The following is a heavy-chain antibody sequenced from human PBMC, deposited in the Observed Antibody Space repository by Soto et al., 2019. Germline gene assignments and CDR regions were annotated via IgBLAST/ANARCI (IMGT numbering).Heavy chain of an antibody. CDR3: ARGPEGTYFDY. CDR1: GGSISSGDYY. D-gene: IGHD1-1*01. CDR2: IYYGGST. V-gene: IGHV4-30-4*01. J-gene: IGHJ4*02. Sequence: SETLSLTCTVSGGSISSGDYYWSWIRQPPGKGLEWIGYIYYGGSTYYNPSLKSRVTISVDTSKNQFSLKLSSVTAADTAVYYCARGPEGTYFDYWGQGTLVTVSS.